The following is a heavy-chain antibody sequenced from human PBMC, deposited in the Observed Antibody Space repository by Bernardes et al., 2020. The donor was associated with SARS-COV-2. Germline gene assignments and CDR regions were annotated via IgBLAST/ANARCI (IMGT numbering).Heavy chain of an antibody. CDR2: IGSDGRND. CDR3: ARHQYNLGSSFDY. J-gene: IGHJ4*02. D-gene: IGHD1-20*01. V-gene: IGHV3-33*01. Sequence: GGSLRLSCAASGFVFGSYGMHWVRQAPGKGLEWVDIIGSDGRNDYYGQSLRGRFIISRDNSKNTLYLQLNSLRVEDTAVYYCARHQYNLGSSFDYWGPGTPVTVSS. CDR1: GFVFGSYG.